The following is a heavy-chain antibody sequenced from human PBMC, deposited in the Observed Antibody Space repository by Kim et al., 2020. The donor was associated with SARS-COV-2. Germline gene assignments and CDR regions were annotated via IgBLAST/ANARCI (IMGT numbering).Heavy chain of an antibody. V-gene: IGHV4-39*01. D-gene: IGHD5-18*01. CDR1: GGSVRSSDYS. J-gene: IGHJ4*01. CDR3: ARASRRSTYGKLDY. CDR2: LYYTGST. Sequence: SETLSLTCTVSGGSVRSSDYSWGWIRQPPGKGLEWVGHLYYTGSTYYNPSLKSRVTLSVDTSKNRFSLKLSTVTAADTAVYYCARASRRSTYGKLDYWG.